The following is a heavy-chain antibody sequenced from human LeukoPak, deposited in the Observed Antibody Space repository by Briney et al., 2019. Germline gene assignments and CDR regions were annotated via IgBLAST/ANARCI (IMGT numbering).Heavy chain of an antibody. J-gene: IGHJ6*03. V-gene: IGHV3-21*01. CDR3: ARSGYCSSTSCYGELPYYYYMDV. D-gene: IGHD2-2*01. CDR1: GFTFSSYS. CDR2: ISSSSSYI. Sequence: GGSLRLSCAASGFTFSSYSMNWVRQAPGKGLEWVSSISSSSSYIYYADSVKGRFTISRDNAKNSLYLQMNSLRAEDTAVYYCARSGYCSSTSCYGELPYYYYMDVWGKGTTVTVSS.